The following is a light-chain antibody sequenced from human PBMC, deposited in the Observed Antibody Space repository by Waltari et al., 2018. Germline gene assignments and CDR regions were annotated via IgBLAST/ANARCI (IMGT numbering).Light chain of an antibody. CDR2: AAT. Sequence: DVQFTQSPSFLSASVGDRVTITCRASQGINNRLTWYQQKPGKAPKLLIYAATTLHSGVPARCSGSGSGNEFTIGISSLQPDDFANYYCQQVNSYSPAFGGGTKVEIK. J-gene: IGKJ4*01. CDR1: QGINNR. CDR3: QQVNSYSPA. V-gene: IGKV1-9*01.